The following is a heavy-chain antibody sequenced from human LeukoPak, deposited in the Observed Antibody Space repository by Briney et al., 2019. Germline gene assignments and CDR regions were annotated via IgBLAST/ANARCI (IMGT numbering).Heavy chain of an antibody. Sequence: SETLSLTCTVSGGSISSGGHYWSWIRQHPGKGLEWIGYIYYSGTTYYNPPLQSRVTISVDTSKNQFSLKLSSVTAADTAVYYCARTPIVVPAAMEEWNYYGMDVWGQGTTVTVSS. D-gene: IGHD2-2*01. J-gene: IGHJ6*02. CDR1: GGSISSGGHY. CDR3: ARTPIVVPAAMEEWNYYGMDV. CDR2: IYYSGTT. V-gene: IGHV4-31*03.